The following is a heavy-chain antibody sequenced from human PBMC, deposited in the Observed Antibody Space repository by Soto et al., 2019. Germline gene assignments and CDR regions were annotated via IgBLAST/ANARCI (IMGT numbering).Heavy chain of an antibody. V-gene: IGHV3-33*08. CDR3: ARIGSWALNFDY. Sequence: GGSLRLSCAASGFSFSDYYMTWIRQAPGKGLEWVAVIWNDGSNKYYADSVKGRFTISRDNSKNTLYLQMNSLRVEDTAVYYCARIGSWALNFDYWGQGTLVTVSS. CDR1: GFSFSDYY. J-gene: IGHJ4*02. D-gene: IGHD6-13*01. CDR2: IWNDGSNK.